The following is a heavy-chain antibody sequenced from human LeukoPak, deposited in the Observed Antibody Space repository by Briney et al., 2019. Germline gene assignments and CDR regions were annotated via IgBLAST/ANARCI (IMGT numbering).Heavy chain of an antibody. V-gene: IGHV5-51*01. D-gene: IGHD1-26*01. Sequence: GESLQISCKVSGYTFTSYWVAWVGQMPGKGLEWMGIIYPDDSDTRYSPSFQGQVTISADKSISTAYLQWSSLKASDTAMYYCAIRYSGSYNDYWGQGTLVTVSS. CDR2: IYPDDSDT. J-gene: IGHJ4*02. CDR1: GYTFTSYW. CDR3: AIRYSGSYNDY.